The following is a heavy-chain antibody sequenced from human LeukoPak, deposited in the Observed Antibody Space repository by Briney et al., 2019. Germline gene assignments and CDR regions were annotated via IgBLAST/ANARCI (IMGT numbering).Heavy chain of an antibody. J-gene: IGHJ4*02. V-gene: IGHV3-74*01. CDR3: TTGPSFGYEW. D-gene: IGHD3-22*01. CDR1: GMTFSNHW. CDR2: IKTDGRTT. Sequence: GGSLRPSCAASGMTFSNHWMHWVRQAPGKGLVWVSLIKTDGRTTIYADSVKGRFTISRDDGKSTLYLQMNSLRAEDTAIYYCTTGPSFGYEWWGQGTVVTVSS.